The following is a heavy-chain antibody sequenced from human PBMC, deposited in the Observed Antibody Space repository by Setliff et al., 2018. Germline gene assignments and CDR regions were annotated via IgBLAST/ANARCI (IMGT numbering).Heavy chain of an antibody. CDR2: SNHGGST. V-gene: IGHV4-34*01. D-gene: IGHD2-21*02. CDR3: ARDLYCGGHCYQLFDS. Sequence: PSETLSLTCSVYGESFSNNYWSWIRQTPGKGLEWIGESNHGGSTSYHPSLKSRLTMSVDTSKNHFSLKLTSVTAADTAVYYCARDLYCGGHCYQLFDSWGQGTLVTVSS. CDR1: GESFSNNY. J-gene: IGHJ4*02.